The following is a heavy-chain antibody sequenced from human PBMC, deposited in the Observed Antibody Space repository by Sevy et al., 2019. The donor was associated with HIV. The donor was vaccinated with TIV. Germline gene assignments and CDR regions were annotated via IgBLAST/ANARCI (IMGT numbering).Heavy chain of an antibody. Sequence: SETLSLTCVVSGYSISSGYYWGWVRQPPGKGLQLIGNIYHRGNTYYNPSLQSRATLSVETSKNQFSLKMTSVTATDTAVYYCVRGSGGDRLDYYGLDVWGQGTTVTVSS. CDR2: IYHRGNT. J-gene: IGHJ6*02. CDR1: GYSISSGYY. CDR3: VRGSGGDRLDYYGLDV. V-gene: IGHV4-38-2*01. D-gene: IGHD2-15*01.